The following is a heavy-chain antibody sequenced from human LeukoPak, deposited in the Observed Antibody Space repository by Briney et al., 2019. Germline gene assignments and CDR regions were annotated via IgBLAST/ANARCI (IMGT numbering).Heavy chain of an antibody. CDR1: GYSFTSYW. J-gene: IGHJ3*02. V-gene: IGHV5-51*01. Sequence: GESLKISCKGSGYSFTSYWIGWVRQRPGKGLGWMGIIYPGDSDTRYSSSFQGQVTISADKSISTAYLQWSSLKASDTAMYYCARPIEGFGFDIWGQGTMVTVSS. CDR3: ARPIEGFGFDI. D-gene: IGHD3-16*01. CDR2: IYPGDSDT.